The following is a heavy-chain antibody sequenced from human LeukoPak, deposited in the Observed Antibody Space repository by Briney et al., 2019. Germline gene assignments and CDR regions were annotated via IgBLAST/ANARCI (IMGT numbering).Heavy chain of an antibody. D-gene: IGHD3-16*01. CDR1: GFTFSTYT. Sequence: GGSLRLSCAVSGFTFSTYTMNWVRQAPGKGLEWVSSISSTSAYIYYADSVKGRFTISRDNAETSLYLQMNSLRGEDAAVYYCARGGKKAFDSWGQGKMVTVSS. CDR2: ISSTSAYI. J-gene: IGHJ3*02. CDR3: ARGGKKAFDS. V-gene: IGHV3-21*01.